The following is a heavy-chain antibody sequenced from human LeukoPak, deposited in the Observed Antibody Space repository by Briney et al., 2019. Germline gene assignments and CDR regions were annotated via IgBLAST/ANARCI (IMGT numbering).Heavy chain of an antibody. CDR3: ASTRGYSYGVYFDY. CDR2: INHSGST. D-gene: IGHD5-18*01. Sequence: SETLSLTCAVYGGSFSGYYWGWIRQPPGKGLEWIGVINHSGSTNYNPSLKSRVTISVDTSKNQFSLKLSSVTAADTAVYYCASTRGYSYGVYFDYWGQGTLVTVSS. J-gene: IGHJ4*02. CDR1: GGSFSGYY. V-gene: IGHV4-34*01.